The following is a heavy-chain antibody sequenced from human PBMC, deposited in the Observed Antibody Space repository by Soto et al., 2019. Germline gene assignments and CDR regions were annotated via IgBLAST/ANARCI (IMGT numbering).Heavy chain of an antibody. CDR3: ARAYGPSNGWLDP. J-gene: IGHJ5*02. CDR1: GGSISSSSDY. V-gene: IGHV4-61*05. D-gene: IGHD3-22*01. Sequence: TSETLSLTCTVSGGSISSSSDYWGWIRQPPGKGLEWIGYIFYSGTTNYNPSLKSRVTISVDTSKNQFSLKLRSVTAADTAVYYCARAYGPSNGWLDPWGQGTLVTVS. CDR2: IFYSGTT.